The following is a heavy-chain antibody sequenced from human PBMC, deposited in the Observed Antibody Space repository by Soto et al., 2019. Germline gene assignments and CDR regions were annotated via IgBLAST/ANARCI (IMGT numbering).Heavy chain of an antibody. CDR3: ARLGGYCSSSKCSGYYAMAV. CDR1: GGAIGSGPCS. CDR2: FHYSEKT. J-gene: IGHJ6*02. Sequence: SETLSLNRTGTGGAIGSGPCSWGSIRQPPGEGLEWIGTFHYSEKTYYNPSLETRVTISVDTSQNQFSLKVSSVTVADSAVYYCARLGGYCSSSKCSGYYAMAVWRHGTTVT. D-gene: IGHD2-2*01. V-gene: IGHV4-39*01.